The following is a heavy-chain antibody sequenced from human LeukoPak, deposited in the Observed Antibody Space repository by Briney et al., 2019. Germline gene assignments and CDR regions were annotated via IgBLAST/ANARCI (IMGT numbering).Heavy chain of an antibody. V-gene: IGHV1-69*06. J-gene: IGHJ6*03. CDR3: ARGRGGYGSGSYYRALNYMDV. Sequence: SVKVSCKASGGTFSSYAISWVRQAPGQGLEWMGGIIPIFGTANYAQKFQGRVTITADKSTSTAYMELSSLRSEDTAVYYCARGRGGYGSGSYYRALNYMDVWGKGTTVTVSS. D-gene: IGHD3-10*01. CDR1: GGTFSSYA. CDR2: IIPIFGTA.